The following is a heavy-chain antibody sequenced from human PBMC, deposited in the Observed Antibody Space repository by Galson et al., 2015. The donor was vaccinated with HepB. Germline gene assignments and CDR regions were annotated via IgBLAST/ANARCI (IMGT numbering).Heavy chain of an antibody. V-gene: IGHV3-21*01. CDR2: ISHSSSFI. D-gene: IGHD6-25*01. Sequence: SLRLSCAGSGFTFSSYSMNWVRQTPGKGLEWVSSISHSSSFIYHADSLKGRFSISRDNAKKSVYPQMNSLGVEDTAVYYCARGSAAGTWFDSWGQGILVTVSS. CDR3: ARGSAAGTWFDS. CDR1: GFTFSSYS. J-gene: IGHJ5*01.